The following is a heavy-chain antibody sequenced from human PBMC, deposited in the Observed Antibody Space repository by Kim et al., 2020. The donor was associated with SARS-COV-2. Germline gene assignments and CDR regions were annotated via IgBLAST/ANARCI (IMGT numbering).Heavy chain of an antibody. CDR2: ISGDGGST. CDR1: GFTFDDYA. D-gene: IGHD5-12*01. V-gene: IGHV3-43*02. CDR3: AKVWAEWLNYAFDI. J-gene: IGHJ3*02. Sequence: GGSLRLSCAASGFTFDDYAMHWVRQAPGKGLEWVSLISGDGGSTYYADSVKGRFTISRDNSKNSLYLQMNSLRTEDTALYYCAKVWAEWLNYAFDIWGQGTMVTVSS.